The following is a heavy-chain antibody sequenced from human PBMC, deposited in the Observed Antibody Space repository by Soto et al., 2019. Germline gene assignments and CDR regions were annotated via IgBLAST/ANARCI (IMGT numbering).Heavy chain of an antibody. CDR2: IIPIFGTA. J-gene: IGHJ5*01. CDR1: GGAFSSYA. CDR3: AKTLKLYCSSTSCHNWFDY. Sequence: SVTVSCKASGGAFSSYAISWVRQAPGQGLEWMGGIIPIFGTANYAQKFQGRVTITADESTSTAYMELGSLRSEDTAVYYCAKTLKLYCSSTSCHNWFDYWGQGTLVTVSS. D-gene: IGHD2-2*01. V-gene: IGHV1-69*13.